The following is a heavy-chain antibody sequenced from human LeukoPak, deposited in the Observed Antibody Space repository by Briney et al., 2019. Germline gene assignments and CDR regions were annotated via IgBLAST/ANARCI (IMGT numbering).Heavy chain of an antibody. CDR1: GGSISSGDYY. Sequence: SETLSLTCTVSGGSISSGDYYWSWIRQPPGKGLEWIGYIYYSGSTYCNPSLKSRVTISVDTSKNQFSLKLSSVTAADTAVYYCARVSLRFLEWLPFGFDPWGQGTLVTVSS. D-gene: IGHD3-3*01. CDR3: ARVSLRFLEWLPFGFDP. J-gene: IGHJ5*02. V-gene: IGHV4-30-4*01. CDR2: IYYSGST.